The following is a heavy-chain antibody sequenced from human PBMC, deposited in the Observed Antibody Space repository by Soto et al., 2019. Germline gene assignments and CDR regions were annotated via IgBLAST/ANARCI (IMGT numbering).Heavy chain of an antibody. V-gene: IGHV1-2*04. CDR3: ARDTGIEPGVGGPCSAP. D-gene: IGHD2-2*01. CDR2: INPNSGGT. J-gene: IGHJ5*02. CDR1: GYTFTGYY. Sequence: GSSVKVSCKASGYTFTGYYVHWVRQAPGQGLEWMGWINPNSGGTNYAQKFQGWVTMTRDTSISTAYMELSRLRSDDTAVYYCARDTGIEPGVGGPCSAPWGEGPPV.